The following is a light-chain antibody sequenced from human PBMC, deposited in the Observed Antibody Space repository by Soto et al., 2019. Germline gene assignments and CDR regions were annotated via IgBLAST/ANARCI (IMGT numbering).Light chain of an antibody. CDR2: DVT. V-gene: IGLV2-14*01. Sequence: QSVLTQPASVCGSPGQSITTSCTGTSSDAGGYNSVSWYRQDPGKAPKLIIYDVTSRPSGVSNRFSGSKSGNTASLTISGLQSEDEADYHCSSFTSSITYVFGTGTKVTVL. CDR1: SSDAGGYNS. CDR3: SSFTSSITYV. J-gene: IGLJ1*01.